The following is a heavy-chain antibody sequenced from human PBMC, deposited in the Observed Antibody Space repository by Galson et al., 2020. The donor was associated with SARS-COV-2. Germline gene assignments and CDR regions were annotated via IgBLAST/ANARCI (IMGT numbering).Heavy chain of an antibody. CDR2: INQDGSVK. J-gene: IGHJ4*02. D-gene: IGHD6-25*01. Sequence: GGSLRLSCAASGFALHTFWIHWVRQAPGKGLEWVAIINQDGSVKHYVDSVKGRFTISRDNGKNSADLQMSSLGVDDTAIYYCVGGTGWLYERWGQGTRVTVSS. V-gene: IGHV3-7*01. CDR1: GFALHTFW. CDR3: VGGTGWLYER.